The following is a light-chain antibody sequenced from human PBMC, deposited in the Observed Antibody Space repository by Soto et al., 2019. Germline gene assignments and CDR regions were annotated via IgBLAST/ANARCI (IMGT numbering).Light chain of an antibody. V-gene: IGKV3-20*01. CDR3: QQYGSSPYT. CDR2: AAS. Sequence: EIVLTHSPGTLSLSPGERATLSCRASQSVTSNYLAWYQQRPGQAPRLLIFAASTRATGIPDRFSGSVSGTDFTLTISRLEPEDFAVYSCQQYGSSPYTFGQGTKVDIK. CDR1: QSVTSNY. J-gene: IGKJ2*01.